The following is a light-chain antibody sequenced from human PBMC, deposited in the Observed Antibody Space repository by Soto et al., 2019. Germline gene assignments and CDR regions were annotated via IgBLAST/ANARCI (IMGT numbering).Light chain of an antibody. CDR3: QAYDSRLSGYV. Sequence: QSVLTHPPSVSGAPGQRVTISCTGSSSNIGAGYDVHWYQQLPGTDPKLLIYGNSNRPSGVPERFSGSKSGTSASLAITGLQAEAEAEYYCQAYDSRLSGYVFGTGTKLTVL. J-gene: IGLJ1*01. CDR1: SSNIGAGYD. V-gene: IGLV1-40*01. CDR2: GNS.